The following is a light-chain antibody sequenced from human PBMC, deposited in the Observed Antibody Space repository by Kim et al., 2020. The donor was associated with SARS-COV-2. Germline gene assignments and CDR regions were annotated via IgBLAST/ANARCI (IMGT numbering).Light chain of an antibody. Sequence: QSALTQPASVSGSPGQSITISCTGTSSDVGSYNLVSWYQQHPGKAPKLMIYEVSKRPSGVSNRFSGSKSGNTASLTIFGLQAEDEADYYCCSYAGSSTSYVVFGGGTQLTVL. J-gene: IGLJ2*01. CDR1: SSDVGSYNL. V-gene: IGLV2-23*02. CDR3: CSYAGSSTSYVV. CDR2: EVS.